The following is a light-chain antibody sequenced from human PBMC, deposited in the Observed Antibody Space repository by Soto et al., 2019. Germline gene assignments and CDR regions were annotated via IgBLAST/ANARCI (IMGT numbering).Light chain of an antibody. CDR1: QSVSSN. V-gene: IGKV3-15*01. J-gene: IGKJ2*01. CDR3: QQYNNWPPVT. CDR2: GAS. Sequence: EIVMTQSPATLSVSPGERATLSCRASQSVSSNLAWYHQKPGQAPRLLIYGASTRATGIPARFSGSGSGTEFTLTISSLQSEDVVVYYCQQYNNWPPVTFGQGTKLEIK.